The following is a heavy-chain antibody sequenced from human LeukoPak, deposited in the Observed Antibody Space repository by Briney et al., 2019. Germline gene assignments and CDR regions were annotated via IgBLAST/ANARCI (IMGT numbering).Heavy chain of an antibody. D-gene: IGHD3-22*01. J-gene: IGHJ3*02. CDR1: GYSFTSYW. CDR3: ARLEYYYDSSGYQNAFDI. V-gene: IGHV5-51*01. CDR2: IYPGDSDT. Sequence: GESLKISCQGSGYSFTSYWIGWVRQMPGKGLEWMGIIYPGDSDTRYSPSFQGQVTISADKSISTAYLQWSSLKASDTAMYYCARLEYYYDSSGYQNAFDIWGQGTMVTVSS.